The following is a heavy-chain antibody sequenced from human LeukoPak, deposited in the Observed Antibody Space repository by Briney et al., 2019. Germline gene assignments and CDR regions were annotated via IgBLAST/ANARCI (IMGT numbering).Heavy chain of an antibody. Sequence: PSETLSLTCAVSGYSISSGYYWGWIRQPPGKGLEWIGSIYHSGSTYYNPSLKSRVTISVDTSKNQFSLKLSSVTAADTAVYYCARMPLAGGFDYWGQGTLVTVSS. CDR3: ARMPLAGGFDY. J-gene: IGHJ4*02. CDR2: IYHSGST. CDR1: GYSISSGYY. D-gene: IGHD3-16*01. V-gene: IGHV4-38-2*01.